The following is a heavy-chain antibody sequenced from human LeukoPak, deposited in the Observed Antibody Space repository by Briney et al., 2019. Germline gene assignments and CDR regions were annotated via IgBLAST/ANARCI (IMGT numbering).Heavy chain of an antibody. CDR1: GFTFSNFE. D-gene: IGHD3-9*01. CDR2: ISSSGSTI. CDR3: ARQVVGYDTLTGSALYYYAMDV. J-gene: IGHJ6*02. Sequence: GGSLRLSCAASGFTFSNFEMNWVRQAPGKGLEWISFISSSGSTIYYADFENGRFTMSGDNAKNSLNLQMNSISADETADYYCARQVVGYDTLTGSALYYYAMDVWGQGTPVTVSS. V-gene: IGHV3-48*03.